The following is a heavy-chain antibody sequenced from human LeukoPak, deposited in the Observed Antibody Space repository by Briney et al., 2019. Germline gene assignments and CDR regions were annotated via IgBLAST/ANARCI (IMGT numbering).Heavy chain of an antibody. CDR2: ISSSSGAI. CDR3: ARENYDSSGYPAGYFDY. Sequence: AGGSLRLSCAASGFTFSSYAMNWVRQAPGKGLEWVSYISSSSGAIYYADSVKGRFTISRDNAKNSLYLQMNSLRAEDTAVYYCARENYDSSGYPAGYFDYWGQGTLVTVSS. D-gene: IGHD3-22*01. CDR1: GFTFSSYA. J-gene: IGHJ4*02. V-gene: IGHV3-48*01.